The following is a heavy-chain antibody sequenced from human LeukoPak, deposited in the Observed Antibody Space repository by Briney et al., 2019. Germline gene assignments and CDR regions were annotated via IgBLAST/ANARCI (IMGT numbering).Heavy chain of an antibody. V-gene: IGHV3-30-3*01. CDR3: ASAYSGVYSGSSDY. J-gene: IGHJ4*02. D-gene: IGHD1-26*01. CDR1: GFTFSSYW. CDR2: ISYDGSNK. Sequence: AGGSLRLSCAASGFTFSSYWMSWVRQAPGKGLEWVAVISYDGSNKYYADSVKGRFTISRDNSKNTLYLQMNSLRAEDTAVYYCASAYSGVYSGSSDYWGQGTLVTVSS.